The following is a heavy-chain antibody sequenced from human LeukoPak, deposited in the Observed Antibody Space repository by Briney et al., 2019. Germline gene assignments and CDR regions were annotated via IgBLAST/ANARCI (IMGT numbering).Heavy chain of an antibody. J-gene: IGHJ4*02. D-gene: IGHD4-17*01. V-gene: IGHV3-21*04. CDR3: AKDRDPDYGDYPAIFDY. Sequence: TGGSLRLSCAASGFTFSSYWMNWVRQAPGKGLEWVSSISSSSSYIYYADSVKGRFTISRDNAKNSLYLQMNSLRAEDTALYYCAKDRDPDYGDYPAIFDYWGQGTLVTVSS. CDR1: GFTFSSYW. CDR2: ISSSSSYI.